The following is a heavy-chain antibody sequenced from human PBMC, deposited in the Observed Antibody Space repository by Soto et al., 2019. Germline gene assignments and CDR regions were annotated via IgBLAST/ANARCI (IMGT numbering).Heavy chain of an antibody. J-gene: IGHJ4*02. V-gene: IGHV1-2*02. CDR3: ERDPPRFFTSSPEGAGL. CDR2: INPKTGDT. Sequence: GASVKVSCKASGYIFTDSHIHWVRQASGQGLEWLGWINPKTGDTHYSQKFQGRIIMTRDTSISTAYLELTNLPSDDTAVYYCERDPPRFFTSSPEGAGLWGQGTLVTVSS. CDR1: GYIFTDSH. D-gene: IGHD3-10*01.